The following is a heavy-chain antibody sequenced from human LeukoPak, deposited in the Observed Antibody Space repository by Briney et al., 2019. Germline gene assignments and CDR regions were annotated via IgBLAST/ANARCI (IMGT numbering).Heavy chain of an antibody. CDR1: GFIFDDFS. CDR2: ITWHGRST. V-gene: IGHV3-9*01. Sequence: PGRSLRLSCAASGFIFDDFSMFWVRQAPGKGLEWVSSITWHGRSTAYADSVRGRFTISRDNAKNSLYLQMNSLRPGDTAFYYCTKATTRRVPAARIDSWGQGTLVTVSS. J-gene: IGHJ4*02. D-gene: IGHD6-13*01. CDR3: TKATTRRVPAARIDS.